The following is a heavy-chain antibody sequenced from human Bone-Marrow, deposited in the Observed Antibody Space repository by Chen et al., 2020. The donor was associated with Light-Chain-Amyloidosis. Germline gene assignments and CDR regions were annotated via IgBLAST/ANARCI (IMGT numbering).Heavy chain of an antibody. CDR1: GFTFSSYE. D-gene: IGHD5-12*01. CDR3: ATTKGRWLPSY. V-gene: IGHV3-48*03. J-gene: IGHJ4*02. Sequence: EVQLVESGGGLVQPGGSLRLSCAASGFTFSSYEMNWVRHAPGKGLEWVSYISSSGSTIYYADSVKGRFTISRDNAKNSLYLQMNSLRAEDTAVYYCATTKGRWLPSYWGQGTLVTVSS. CDR2: ISSSGSTI.